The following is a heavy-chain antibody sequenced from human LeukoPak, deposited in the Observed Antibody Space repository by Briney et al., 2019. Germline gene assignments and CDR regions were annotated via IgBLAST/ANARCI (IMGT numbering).Heavy chain of an antibody. D-gene: IGHD3-22*01. CDR2: IKQDGSQK. CDR1: GFTFSSYW. Sequence: GGSLRLSCAASGFTFSSYWMSWVRQAPGKGLEWVANIKQDGSQKYYVDSVKGRFTISRDNAKNSLYLQMNSLRAEDTAVYYCARDKSESRGWDFDYWGQGSLVTVS. J-gene: IGHJ4*02. V-gene: IGHV3-7*01. CDR3: ARDKSESRGWDFDY.